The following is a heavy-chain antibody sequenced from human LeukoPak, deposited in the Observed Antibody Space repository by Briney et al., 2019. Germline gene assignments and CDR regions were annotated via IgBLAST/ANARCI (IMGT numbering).Heavy chain of an antibody. J-gene: IGHJ4*02. V-gene: IGHV3-53*05. CDR1: GLTVSSNY. CDR3: ARDSLGDPTYYFDY. D-gene: IGHD3-10*01. CDR2: IYIGDST. Sequence: GGSLRLSCVASGLTVSSNYMSWVRQAPGKGLEWVSVIYIGDSTYYADSVKGRFTISRDNSKNTLYLQMNSLRAGDTAVYYCARDSLGDPTYYFDYWGQGTLATVSS.